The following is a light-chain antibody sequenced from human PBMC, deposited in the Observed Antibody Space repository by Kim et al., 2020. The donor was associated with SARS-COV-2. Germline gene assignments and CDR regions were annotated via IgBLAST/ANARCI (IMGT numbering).Light chain of an antibody. V-gene: IGLV3-1*01. CDR1: KLGDKY. CDR2: QDS. J-gene: IGLJ2*01. CDR3: QAWDSSTAGAV. Sequence: SYELTQPPSVSVSPGQAASITCSGDKLGDKYACWYQQKPGQSPVLVIYQDSKRPSGIPERFSGSNSGNTATLTISGTQAMDEADYYCQAWDSSTAGAVFGGGTQLTVL.